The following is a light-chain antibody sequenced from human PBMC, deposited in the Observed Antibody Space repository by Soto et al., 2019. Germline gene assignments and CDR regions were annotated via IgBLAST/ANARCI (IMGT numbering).Light chain of an antibody. CDR3: QQRIKMLS. V-gene: IGKV3-11*01. CDR2: EAS. J-gene: IGKJ4*01. Sequence: DIVLTQSPATLSLSPGERATLSCRASQSVSSHLAWYQQRPGQAPRLLIYEASSRATGIPARFSGSGSGTDFTLTISSLEPEDFAVYYCQQRIKMLSFGGGTKVQIK. CDR1: QSVSSH.